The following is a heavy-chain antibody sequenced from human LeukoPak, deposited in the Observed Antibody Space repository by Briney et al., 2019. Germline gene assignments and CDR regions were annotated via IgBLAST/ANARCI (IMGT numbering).Heavy chain of an antibody. D-gene: IGHD3-10*01. J-gene: IGHJ4*02. CDR3: ARSYGSGSYMSRLLDY. CDR1: GYTFTGYY. CDR2: IDPNSGGT. Sequence: ASVKVSCKASGYTFTGYYMHWVRQAPGQGLEWMGWIDPNSGGTNYAQKFRGWVTMTRDTSISTAYMELSRLRSDDTAVYYCARSYGSGSYMSRLLDYWGQGTLVTVSS. V-gene: IGHV1-2*04.